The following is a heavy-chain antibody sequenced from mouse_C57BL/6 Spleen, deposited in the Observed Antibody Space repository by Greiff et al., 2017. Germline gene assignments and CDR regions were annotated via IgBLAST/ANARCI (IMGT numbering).Heavy chain of an antibody. CDR1: GFNIKDYY. Sequence: EVKVVESGAELVRPGASVKLSCTASGFNIKDYYMHWVKQRPEQGLEWIGRIDPEDGDTEYAPKFQGKATMTADTSSNTAYLQLSSLTSEDTAVYYCTGNYEEYYFDYWGQGTTLTVSS. V-gene: IGHV14-1*01. CDR2: IDPEDGDT. D-gene: IGHD2-1*01. CDR3: TGNYEEYYFDY. J-gene: IGHJ2*01.